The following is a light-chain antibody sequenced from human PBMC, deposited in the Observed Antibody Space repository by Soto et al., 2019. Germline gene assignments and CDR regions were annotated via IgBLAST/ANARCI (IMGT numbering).Light chain of an antibody. CDR1: QSVSSSY. J-gene: IGKJ4*01. CDR2: GAS. V-gene: IGKV3-20*01. Sequence: EIVLTQSPGTLSLSPGERATLSCRASQSVSSSYLAWYQQKPGQAPRLLIYGASSRAAGIPDRFSGSGSGTYFTLTISRLEPEDFAVYYCRQYGSPTGLTFGGGTKVEIK. CDR3: RQYGSPTGLT.